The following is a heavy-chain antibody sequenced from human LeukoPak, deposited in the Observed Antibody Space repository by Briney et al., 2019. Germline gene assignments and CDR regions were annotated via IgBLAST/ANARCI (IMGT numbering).Heavy chain of an antibody. V-gene: IGHV1-2*02. J-gene: IGHJ4*02. CDR1: GYTFTGYY. Sequence: GASVKVSCKASGYTFTGYYMHWVRQAPGQGLAWMGWINPNSGGTNYAQKFQGRVTMTRDTSISTAYMELSRLRSDDTAVYYCARDFSTYGDYLGYWGQGTLVTVSS. D-gene: IGHD4-17*01. CDR3: ARDFSTYGDYLGY. CDR2: INPNSGGT.